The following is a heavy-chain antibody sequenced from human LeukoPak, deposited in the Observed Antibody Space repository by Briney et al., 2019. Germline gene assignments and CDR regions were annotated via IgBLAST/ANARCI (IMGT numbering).Heavy chain of an antibody. J-gene: IGHJ4*02. Sequence: GGSLRLSCAASGFTFSGYSMNWVRQAPGKGLEWVSSISSSSSSIYYADSVKGRFTISRDNAKNSLYLQMNSLRPEDTAVYYCARDLSSRYDSWSGYYPFDFWGQGTLVTVSS. V-gene: IGHV3-21*01. D-gene: IGHD3-3*01. CDR2: ISSSSSSI. CDR1: GFTFSGYS. CDR3: ARDLSSRYDSWSGYYPFDF.